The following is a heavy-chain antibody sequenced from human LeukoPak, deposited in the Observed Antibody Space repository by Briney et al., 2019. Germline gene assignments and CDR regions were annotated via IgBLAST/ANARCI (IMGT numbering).Heavy chain of an antibody. CDR1: GGSISSYY. J-gene: IGHJ4*02. D-gene: IGHD3-22*01. CDR2: IYYSGST. Sequence: TSETLSLTCTVSGGSISSYYWSWIRQPPGKGLEWIGYIYYSGSTNYNPSLKSRVTISVDTSKNQFSLKLSSVTAADTAVYYCARVDNYYDSSGYYRYFDYWGQGTLVTVSS. V-gene: IGHV4-59*01. CDR3: ARVDNYYDSSGYYRYFDY.